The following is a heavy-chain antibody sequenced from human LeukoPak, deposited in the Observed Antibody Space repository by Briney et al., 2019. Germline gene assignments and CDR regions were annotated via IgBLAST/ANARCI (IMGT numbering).Heavy chain of an antibody. Sequence: GGSLRLSCAASGFTFSSYAMNWVRQAPGKGLEWVSYISSSSSTIYYADSVKGRFTISRDNSKNTLYLQMNSLRAEDTAVYYCARDPYSSSWYYYFDYWGQGTLVTVSS. CDR2: ISSSSSTI. CDR1: GFTFSSYA. D-gene: IGHD6-13*01. V-gene: IGHV3-48*01. J-gene: IGHJ4*02. CDR3: ARDPYSSSWYYYFDY.